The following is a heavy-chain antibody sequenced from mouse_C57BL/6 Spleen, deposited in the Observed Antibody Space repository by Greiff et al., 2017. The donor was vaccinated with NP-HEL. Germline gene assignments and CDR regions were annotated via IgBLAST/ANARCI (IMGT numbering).Heavy chain of an antibody. CDR3: ARTFITTVVAIYYAMDY. Sequence: QVQLKESGPELVKPGASVKLSCKASGYTFTSYDINWVKQRPGQGLEWIGWIYPRDGSTKYNEKFKGKATLTVDTSSSTAYMELHSLTSEDSAVYFCARTFITTVVAIYYAMDYWGQGTSVTVSS. J-gene: IGHJ4*01. D-gene: IGHD1-1*01. CDR2: IYPRDGST. CDR1: GYTFTSYD. V-gene: IGHV1-85*01.